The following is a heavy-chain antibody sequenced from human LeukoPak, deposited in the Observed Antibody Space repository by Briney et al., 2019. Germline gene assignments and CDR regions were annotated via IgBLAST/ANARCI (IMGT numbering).Heavy chain of an antibody. CDR1: GFTFSTFA. CDR3: VRDVGAVRGEVYFDY. D-gene: IGHD3-10*01. Sequence: PGGSLRLSCAASGFTFSTFAMHWVRLSPGKGLEWVSSITGSGPYMLYPDSVKHRFTISRDNTKKLLYLEMNSLRAEDTAMYFCVRDVGAVRGEVYFDYWGQGPLVTVSS. V-gene: IGHV3-21*01. CDR2: ITGSGPYM. J-gene: IGHJ4*02.